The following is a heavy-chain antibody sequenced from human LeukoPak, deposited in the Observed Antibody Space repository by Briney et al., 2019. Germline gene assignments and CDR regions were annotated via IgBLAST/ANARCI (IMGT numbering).Heavy chain of an antibody. D-gene: IGHD3-10*01. V-gene: IGHV3-74*01. Sequence: GGSLRLSCAVSGFTFSSYWMHWVRQAPGKGLVWVSHIKTDGSTTAYADSVKGRFTISRDNAKNTLYLQMNSLRAEDTGVYYCARERFLWGSGSPNRPYYYYGMDVWGQGTTVTVSS. CDR1: GFTFSSYW. CDR3: ARERFLWGSGSPNRPYYYYGMDV. CDR2: IKTDGSTT. J-gene: IGHJ6*02.